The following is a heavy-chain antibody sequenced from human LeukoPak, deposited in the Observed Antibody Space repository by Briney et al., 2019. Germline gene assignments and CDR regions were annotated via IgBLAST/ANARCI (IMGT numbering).Heavy chain of an antibody. CDR1: GGTFSSYA. CDR2: IIPIFGTA. CDR3: ARDGKLGYCSGGSCFPGYYMDV. Sequence: SVKVSCKASGGTFSSYAISWVRQAPGQGLEWMGGIIPIFGTANYAQKFQGRVTITTDESTSTAYMELSSLRSEDTAVYYCARDGKLGYCSGGSCFPGYYMDVWGKGTTVTVSS. D-gene: IGHD2-15*01. V-gene: IGHV1-69*05. J-gene: IGHJ6*03.